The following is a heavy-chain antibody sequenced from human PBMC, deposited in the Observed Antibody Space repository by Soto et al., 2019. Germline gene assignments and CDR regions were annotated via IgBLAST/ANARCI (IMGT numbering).Heavy chain of an antibody. J-gene: IGHJ6*02. CDR2: TYYRSKWYN. D-gene: IGHD3-10*01. V-gene: IGHV6-1*01. CDR3: ARGLKDYASASPTYGMDV. CDR1: GDSVSSNSAA. Sequence: PSQTLSLTCAVSGDSVSSNSAAWNWIRQSPSRGLEWLGRTYYRSKWYNDYAISVENRITINPDPSKNQFSLQLNSVTPEDTAIYYCARGLKDYASASPTYGMDVWGQGTTVTVSS.